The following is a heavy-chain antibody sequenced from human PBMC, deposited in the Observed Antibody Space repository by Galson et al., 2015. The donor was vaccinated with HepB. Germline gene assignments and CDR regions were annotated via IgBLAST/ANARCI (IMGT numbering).Heavy chain of an antibody. V-gene: IGHV3-21*01. Sequence: SLRLSCAGSGFTFKTYSMNWVRQAPGKGLEWVSSISRKSNYIYYADSVKGRFTISRDNAKNSLLLQMNSLRAEDTAVYFCARPPVGDPDSGTPLYYFDSWGQGTLVIVSS. J-gene: IGHJ4*02. D-gene: IGHD3-10*01. CDR2: ISRKSNYI. CDR3: ARPPVGDPDSGTPLYYFDS. CDR1: GFTFKTYS.